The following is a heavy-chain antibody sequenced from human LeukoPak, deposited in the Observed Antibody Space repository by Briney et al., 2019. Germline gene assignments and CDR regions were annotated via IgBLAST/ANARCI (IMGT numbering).Heavy chain of an antibody. Sequence: GGSLRLSCAVSGFTFSNHGMNWVRQAPGKGLEWVSGITVAGHTYYADSVQGRFTIYRDNPKNTLYLQMNRLGAEDTAIYYCVQDWAWGAFGYWGQGTLVTVSS. D-gene: IGHD7-27*01. CDR2: ITVAGHT. V-gene: IGHV3-23*01. CDR3: VQDWAWGAFGY. CDR1: GFTFSNHG. J-gene: IGHJ4*02.